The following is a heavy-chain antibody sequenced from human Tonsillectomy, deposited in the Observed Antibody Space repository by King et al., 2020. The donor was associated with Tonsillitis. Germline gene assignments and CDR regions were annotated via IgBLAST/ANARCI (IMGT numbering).Heavy chain of an antibody. D-gene: IGHD5-12*01. Sequence: VQLVESGGGLVKPGGSLRLSCAASGFTFSSYSMNWVRQAPGKGLEWVSSISSSSSYIYYADSVKGRFTISRDNAKNSLYLQMNSLRAEDTAVYYCARGGYSGYGFDPWGQGTLVTVSS. V-gene: IGHV3-21*01. CDR3: ARGGYSGYGFDP. CDR2: ISSSSSYI. J-gene: IGHJ5*02. CDR1: GFTFSSYS.